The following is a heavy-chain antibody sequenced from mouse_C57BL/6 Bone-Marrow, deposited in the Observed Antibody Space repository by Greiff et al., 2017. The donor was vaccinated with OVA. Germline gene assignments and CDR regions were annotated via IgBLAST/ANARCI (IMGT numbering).Heavy chain of an antibody. J-gene: IGHJ4*01. V-gene: IGHV5-4*03. CDR2: ISDGGSYT. CDR3: ARGQLRHRGAMDY. Sequence: EVKLMESGGGLVKPGGSLKLSCAASGFTFSSYAMSWVRQTPEKRLEWVATISDGGSYTYYPDNVKGRFTISRDNAQNNLYLQMSHLKSEDTAMYYCARGQLRHRGAMDYWGQGTSVTVSS. CDR1: GFTFSSYA. D-gene: IGHD3-2*02.